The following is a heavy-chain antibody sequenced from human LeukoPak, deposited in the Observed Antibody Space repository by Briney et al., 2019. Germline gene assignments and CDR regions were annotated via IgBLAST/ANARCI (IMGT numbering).Heavy chain of an antibody. CDR3: ATDRLGGSYGLDY. CDR1: GYTFTDYY. CDR2: VDPEDGET. V-gene: IGHV1-69-2*01. Sequence: ASVKVSCKVSGYTFTDYYMHWVQQAPGKGHEWMGLVDPEDGETIYAEKFQGRVIITADTSTDTAYMELSSLRSEDTAVYYCATDRLGGSYGLDYWGQGTLVTVSS. D-gene: IGHD1-26*01. J-gene: IGHJ4*02.